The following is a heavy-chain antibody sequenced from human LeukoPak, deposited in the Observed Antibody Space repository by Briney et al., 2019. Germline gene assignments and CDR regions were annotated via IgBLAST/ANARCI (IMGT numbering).Heavy chain of an antibody. CDR2: ISYDGSNK. Sequence: GGSLRLSCAASGFTFSSYGMHWVRQAPGKGLEWVAVISYDGSNKYYADSVKGRFTTSRDNSKNTLYLRMNSLRAEDTAVYYCAKDGILWCGEPETYYGMDVWGQGTTVTVSS. CDR1: GFTFSSYG. J-gene: IGHJ6*02. V-gene: IGHV3-30*18. CDR3: AKDGILWCGEPETYYGMDV. D-gene: IGHD3-10*01.